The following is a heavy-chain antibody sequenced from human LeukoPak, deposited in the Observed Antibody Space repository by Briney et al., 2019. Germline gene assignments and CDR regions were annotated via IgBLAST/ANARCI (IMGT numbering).Heavy chain of an antibody. J-gene: IGHJ4*02. CDR2: INQDGGET. Sequence: GGSLRLSCAASGFSSSSWMAWVRQAPGQGLEWVANINQDGGETYYVDSVQGRFTISRENAKNSLFLQMNSLRAEDTAVYCARSVDKGTVDYWGQGTLVTVSS. CDR1: GFSSSSW. CDR3: ARSVDKGTVDY. V-gene: IGHV3-7*03. D-gene: IGHD5-12*01.